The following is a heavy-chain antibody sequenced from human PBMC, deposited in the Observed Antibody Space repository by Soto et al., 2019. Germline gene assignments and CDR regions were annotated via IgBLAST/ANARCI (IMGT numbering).Heavy chain of an antibody. CDR3: ATMGTPATGLYYFDY. Sequence: QVQLQESGPGLVKPSQTLSLTCTVSGGSISSGNYYWSWIRQPPGKGLEWIGFISYSGSTSYNASLKSRVTXSLEPSXXQFSLNLSFVTAADTAVYYCATMGTPATGLYYFDYWGQGTLVTVSS. D-gene: IGHD1-7*01. CDR1: GGSISSGNYY. V-gene: IGHV4-30-4*01. CDR2: ISYSGST. J-gene: IGHJ4*02.